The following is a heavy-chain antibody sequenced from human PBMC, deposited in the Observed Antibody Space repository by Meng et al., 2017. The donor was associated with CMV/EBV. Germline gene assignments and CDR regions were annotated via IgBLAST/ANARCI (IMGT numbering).Heavy chain of an antibody. CDR1: AFSLSTSGVG. D-gene: IGHD6-13*01. CDR3: ARIGAAGRFDY. V-gene: IGHV2-5*02. Sequence: QITLKDSGTTLVNPPQTLTLTCTFSAFSLSTSGVGVGWIRQPPGKALEWLALIYWDDDKRYSPSLKSRLTITKDTSKNQVVLTMTNMDPVDTATYYCARIGAAGRFDYWGQGTLVTVSS. J-gene: IGHJ4*02. CDR2: IYWDDDK.